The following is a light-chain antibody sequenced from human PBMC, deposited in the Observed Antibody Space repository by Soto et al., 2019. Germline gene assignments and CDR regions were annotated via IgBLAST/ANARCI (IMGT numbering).Light chain of an antibody. J-gene: IGKJ2*01. CDR2: GAS. V-gene: IGKV3-20*01. Sequence: EIVLTQSPDTLSLSPGERATLSCRVSQSISSSYLAWYQQIPGQAPRLVIYGASSRAAGIPDRFSGSGSGADFTLTISRLEPEDFAVYYCQQYRSSTYTFGQGTKLEIK. CDR1: QSISSSY. CDR3: QQYRSSTYT.